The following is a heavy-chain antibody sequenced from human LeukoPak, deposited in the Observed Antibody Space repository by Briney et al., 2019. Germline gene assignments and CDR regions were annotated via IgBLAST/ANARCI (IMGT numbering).Heavy chain of an antibody. J-gene: IGHJ6*02. CDR1: GYTFTGYY. D-gene: IGHD3-22*01. V-gene: IGHV1-2*02. Sequence: ASVKVSCKASGYTFTGYYMHWVRQAPGQGLEWMGWINPNSGGTNYAQKFQGRVTMTRDTSISTAYMELSRLRSDDTAVYYCARAGLGRGRYYDSSGYSKRTSAKRTYGMDVWGQGTTVTVSS. CDR3: ARAGLGRGRYYDSSGYSKRTSAKRTYGMDV. CDR2: INPNSGGT.